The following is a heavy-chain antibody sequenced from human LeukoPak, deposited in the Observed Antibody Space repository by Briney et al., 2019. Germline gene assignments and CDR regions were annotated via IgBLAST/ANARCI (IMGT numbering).Heavy chain of an antibody. CDR2: ISSNKDNT. Sequence: PGRSLRLSCSASGFTFSSYAMHWVRQSAGKGLEYDSAISSNKDNTYYADSVQGRFTISRDNSKNTLHLQMSSLRAEDTAVYYCVKDRYSGYAQPYYFDYWGQGTLVTVSS. CDR3: VKDRYSGYAQPYYFDY. D-gene: IGHD5-12*01. J-gene: IGHJ4*02. V-gene: IGHV3-64D*06. CDR1: GFTFSSYA.